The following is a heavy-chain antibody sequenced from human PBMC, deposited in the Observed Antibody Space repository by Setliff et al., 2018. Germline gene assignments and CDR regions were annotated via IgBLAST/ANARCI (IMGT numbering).Heavy chain of an antibody. Sequence: PSETLSLTCTVSGDSISSGSYYWAWIRQPAGKGLEWIGSIHYSGSTYYNPSLKSRVTISIDTSKNQFSLKLSSVTAADTAVYYCAGGGDSGSYFLANHDAFDIWGQGTMVTVSS. CDR2: IHYSGST. J-gene: IGHJ3*02. CDR1: GDSISSGSYY. CDR3: AGGGDSGSYFLANHDAFDI. V-gene: IGHV4-39*07. D-gene: IGHD1-26*01.